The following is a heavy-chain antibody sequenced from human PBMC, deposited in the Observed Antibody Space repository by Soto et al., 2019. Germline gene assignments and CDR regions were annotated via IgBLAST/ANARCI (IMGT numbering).Heavy chain of an antibody. D-gene: IGHD4-17*01. CDR3: ARLNTECFDY. V-gene: IGHV3-21*01. CDR2: ISSSSSYI. CDR1: GFTFSSYS. J-gene: IGHJ4*02. Sequence: EVQLVESGGGLVKPGGSLRLSCAASGFTFSSYSMNWVRQAPGKGLEWVSSISSSSSYIYYADSVKGRFTISRDNAKNSLYLQMNSLRAEDTAMYYCARLNTECFDYWGQGTLVTVSS.